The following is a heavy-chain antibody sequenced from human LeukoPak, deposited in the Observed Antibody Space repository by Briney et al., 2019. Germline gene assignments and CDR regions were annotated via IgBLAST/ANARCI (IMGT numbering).Heavy chain of an antibody. CDR1: GGSFSGYY. Sequence: SETLSLTCTVYGGSFSGYYWSWIRQPPGKGLEWIGEINHSGSTNYNPSLKSRVTISVDTSKNQFSLKLSSVTAADTAVYYCARLPPGGYSYGYPYYYYGMDVWGKGTTVTVSS. V-gene: IGHV4-34*01. D-gene: IGHD5-18*01. J-gene: IGHJ6*04. CDR3: ARLPPGGYSYGYPYYYYGMDV. CDR2: INHSGST.